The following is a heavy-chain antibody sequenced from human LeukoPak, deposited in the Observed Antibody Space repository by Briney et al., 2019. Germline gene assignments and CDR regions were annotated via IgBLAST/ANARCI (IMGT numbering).Heavy chain of an antibody. J-gene: IGHJ4*02. Sequence: GGSLRLSCAASGLTFSSYAMSWVRQAPGKGLEWVSAISGSGGSTYYADSVKGRFTISRDNSKNTLYLQMNSLRAEDTAVYYCAKKHLSGYDSYWGQGTLVTVSS. CDR2: ISGSGGST. V-gene: IGHV3-23*01. CDR3: AKKHLSGYDSY. D-gene: IGHD5-12*01. CDR1: GLTFSSYA.